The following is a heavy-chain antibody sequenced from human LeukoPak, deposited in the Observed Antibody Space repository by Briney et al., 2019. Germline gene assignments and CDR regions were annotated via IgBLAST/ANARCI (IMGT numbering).Heavy chain of an antibody. CDR1: GYTFTGYY. V-gene: IGHV1-2*02. Sequence: ASVKVSYKASGYTFTGYYMHWVRQAPGQGLEWMGWINPNSGGTNYAQKFQGRVTMTRDTSISTAYMELSRLRSDDTAVYYCARTGVIGKRHFDYWGQGTLVTVSS. CDR3: ARTGVIGKRHFDY. CDR2: INPNSGGT. J-gene: IGHJ4*02. D-gene: IGHD7-27*01.